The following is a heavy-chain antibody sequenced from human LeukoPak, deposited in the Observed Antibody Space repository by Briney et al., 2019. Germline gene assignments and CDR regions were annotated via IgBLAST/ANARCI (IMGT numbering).Heavy chain of an antibody. CDR2: VSYDGSNK. CDR3: ARDPLRYYDSSGFLDY. D-gene: IGHD3-22*01. Sequence: GRSLRLSCAASGFTFSSYAMHWVRQAPGKGLEWVAVVSYDGSNKYYADSVKGRSTISRDNSKNTLYLQMNSLRAEDTAVYYCARDPLRYYDSSGFLDYWGQGAPVTVSS. CDR1: GFTFSSYA. J-gene: IGHJ4*02. V-gene: IGHV3-30-3*01.